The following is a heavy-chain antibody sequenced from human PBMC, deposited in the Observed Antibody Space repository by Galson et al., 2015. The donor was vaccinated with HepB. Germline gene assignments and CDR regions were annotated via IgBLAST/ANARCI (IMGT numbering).Heavy chain of an antibody. CDR1: GYTFTGYY. CDR3: AREVLTTSSGFDP. V-gene: IGHV1-2*02. D-gene: IGHD6-6*01. CDR2: INPDTGET. J-gene: IGHJ5*02. Sequence: SVKVSCKASGYTFTGYYLHWVRQAPGQGLEWMGWINPDTGETKYAQNFQDRGTMTRDTSISTAYMELSSLRSDDTAVYFCAREVLTTSSGFDPWGQGTLVTVSS.